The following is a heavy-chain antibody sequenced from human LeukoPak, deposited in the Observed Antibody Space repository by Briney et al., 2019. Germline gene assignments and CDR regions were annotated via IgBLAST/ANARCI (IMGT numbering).Heavy chain of an antibody. V-gene: IGHV3-74*01. CDR3: ASPRSRPDAFDI. Sequence: QPGGSLRLSCAASGFTFSSYWMHWVRQAPGKGLVWVSRINNVGSSTTYADSVKGRFTISRDNAKNTLYLQMNSLSAEDTAVYYCASPRSRPDAFDIWGQGTMVTVSS. CDR1: GFTFSSYW. CDR2: INNVGSST. J-gene: IGHJ3*02.